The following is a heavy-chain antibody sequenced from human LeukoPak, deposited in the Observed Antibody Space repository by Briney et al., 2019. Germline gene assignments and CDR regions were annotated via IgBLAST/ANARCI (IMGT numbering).Heavy chain of an antibody. Sequence: PSETLSLTCTVSGGSISSYYWSWIRQPAGKGLEWIGRIYTSGSTNYNPSLKSRVTMSVDTSKNQFSLKLSSVTAADTAVYYCARHSAVDTAMEGYNWFDPWGQGTLVTISS. CDR2: IYTSGST. V-gene: IGHV4-4*07. CDR1: GGSISSYY. CDR3: ARHSAVDTAMEGYNWFDP. D-gene: IGHD5-18*01. J-gene: IGHJ5*02.